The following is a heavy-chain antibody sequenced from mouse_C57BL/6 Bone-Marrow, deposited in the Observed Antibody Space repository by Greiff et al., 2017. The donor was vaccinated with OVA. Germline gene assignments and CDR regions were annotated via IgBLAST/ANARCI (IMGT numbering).Heavy chain of an antibody. D-gene: IGHD3-2*02. Sequence: QVQLQQSDAELVKPGASVKMSCKASGYTFTSYTMHWVKQRPGQGLEWIGYINPSSGYTKYNQKFKDKATLTADKSSSTAYMQLSSLTSEDSAVYYCARRGSGYGAWFAYWGQGTLVTVSA. J-gene: IGHJ3*01. V-gene: IGHV1-4*01. CDR3: ARRGSGYGAWFAY. CDR2: INPSSGYT. CDR1: GYTFTSYT.